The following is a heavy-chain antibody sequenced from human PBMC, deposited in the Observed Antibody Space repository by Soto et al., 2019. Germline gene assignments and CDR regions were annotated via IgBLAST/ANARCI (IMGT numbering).Heavy chain of an antibody. CDR1: GFTFSDYY. Sequence: GGSLRLSCAASGFTFSDYYMSWIRQAPGKGLEWVSYISSSGSTIYYADSVKGRFTISRDNAKNSLYLQMNSLRAEDTAVYYCARKDIVVVVDALGWFDPWGQGTLVTVSS. J-gene: IGHJ5*02. CDR3: ARKDIVVVVDALGWFDP. V-gene: IGHV3-11*01. D-gene: IGHD2-15*01. CDR2: ISSSGSTI.